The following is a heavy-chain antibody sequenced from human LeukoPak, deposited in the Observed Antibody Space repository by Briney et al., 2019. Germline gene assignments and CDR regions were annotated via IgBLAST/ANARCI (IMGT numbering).Heavy chain of an antibody. Sequence: SVKVSCKASGGTFSSYAISWVRQAPGQGLEWMGRIIPIFGTANYAQKFQGRVTITADESTSIAYMELSSLRSEDTAVYYCARRTYYYDSSLDYWGQGTLVTVSS. CDR1: GGTFSSYA. V-gene: IGHV1-69*15. J-gene: IGHJ4*02. D-gene: IGHD3-22*01. CDR3: ARRTYYYDSSLDY. CDR2: IIPIFGTA.